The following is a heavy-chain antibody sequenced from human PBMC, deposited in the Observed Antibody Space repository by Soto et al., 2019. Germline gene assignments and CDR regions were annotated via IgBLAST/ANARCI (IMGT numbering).Heavy chain of an antibody. CDR3: ARSSGVPTPDFDY. D-gene: IGHD3-3*01. V-gene: IGHV3-30-3*01. CDR2: ISHDGTNR. J-gene: IGHJ4*02. Sequence: GGSLRLSCAASGFAFNIYAIHWVRQAPGKGLEWVAVISHDGTNRYYTDSVRGRFTISRGNSKNTVYLEMDSLRADDTAVYYCARSSGVPTPDFDYWGQGTLVTVSS. CDR1: GFAFNIYA.